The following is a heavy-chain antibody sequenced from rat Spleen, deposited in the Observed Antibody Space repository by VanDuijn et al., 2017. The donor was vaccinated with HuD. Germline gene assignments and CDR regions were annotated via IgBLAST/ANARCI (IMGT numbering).Heavy chain of an antibody. Sequence: EVQLVETGGGLVQPGRSLKLSCVASGFTFSSYWMYWVRQAPGRGLEWVSSITPGGGNTYYLDSVKGRFTISRDNAKSTLYLQMNSLRSEDTATYYCARHGYYMFAYWGQGTLVTVSS. CDR2: ITPGGGNT. CDR1: GFTFSSYW. V-gene: IGHV5-58*01. CDR3: ARHGYYMFAY. D-gene: IGHD1-2*01. J-gene: IGHJ3*01.